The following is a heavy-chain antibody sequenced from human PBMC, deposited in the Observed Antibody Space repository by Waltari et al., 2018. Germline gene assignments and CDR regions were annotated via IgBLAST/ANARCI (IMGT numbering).Heavy chain of an antibody. CDR3: ATYIGASVGTAAFDV. J-gene: IGHJ3*01. V-gene: IGHV4-39*01. CDR2: RSYSGVT. CDR1: GESITSTRHY. Sequence: QLQLQESGPGLVKLSVTLSLTCRVSGESITSTRHYWGRIRQPTGQGLEWIASRSYSGVTYSSPSLGSRVTVSRDTSKNQLSLKLVSVTAADTAVYYCATYIGASVGTAAFDVWGQGTMVTVSS. D-gene: IGHD5-12*01.